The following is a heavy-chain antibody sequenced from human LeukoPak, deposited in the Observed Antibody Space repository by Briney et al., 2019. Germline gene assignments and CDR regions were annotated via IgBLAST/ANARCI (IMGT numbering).Heavy chain of an antibody. CDR3: ARHASEDYDILTGYSFDY. D-gene: IGHD3-9*01. V-gene: IGHV4-39*01. CDR1: GGSTSSSSYY. CDR2: IYYSGST. J-gene: IGHJ4*02. Sequence: PSETLTLTYTVYGGSTSSSSYYWGWIRQPPGKGLEWIGSIYYSGSTYYNPSLKSRVTISVDTSKNQFSLKLSSVTAADTAVYYCARHASEDYDILTGYSFDYWGQGTLVTVSS.